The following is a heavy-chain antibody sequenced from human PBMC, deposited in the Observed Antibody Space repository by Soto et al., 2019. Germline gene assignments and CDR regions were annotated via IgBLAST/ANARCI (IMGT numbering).Heavy chain of an antibody. CDR3: AHKGPEDWPLDY. V-gene: IGHV2-5*02. J-gene: IGHJ4*02. D-gene: IGHD3-9*01. CDR2: IYWDDSK. Sequence: QITLKESGPTLVRPTQTLTLTCAFSGFSLSTSGVGVGWIRQPPGKALEWLAVIYWDDSKHYSPSLRSRLTIHKDTSKNQVVLTMPNMDPMDTGTYYCAHKGPEDWPLDYWGQGTLVTVSS. CDR1: GFSLSTSGVG.